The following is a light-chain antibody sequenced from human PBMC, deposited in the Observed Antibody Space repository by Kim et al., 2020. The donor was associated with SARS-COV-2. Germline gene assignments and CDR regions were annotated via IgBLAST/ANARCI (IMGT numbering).Light chain of an antibody. Sequence: WSPGERATLSCRASQSVSSSYLAWYQQNPGQAPSLLISGASSRATGIPDRFSGSGSGTDFTLTISRLEPEDFVVYYCQQYGSSPTFGGGTKVDIK. CDR2: GAS. V-gene: IGKV3-20*01. CDR3: QQYGSSPT. CDR1: QSVSSSY. J-gene: IGKJ4*01.